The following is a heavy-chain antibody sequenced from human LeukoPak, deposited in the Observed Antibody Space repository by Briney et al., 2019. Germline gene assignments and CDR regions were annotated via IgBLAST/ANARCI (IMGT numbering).Heavy chain of an antibody. D-gene: IGHD1-26*01. CDR2: IKEDGSEK. CDR3: ARVRSGTYFDY. CDR1: GFXFSSNW. V-gene: IGHV3-7*03. J-gene: IGHJ4*02. Sequence: AGSLRLSCVASGFXFSSNWMSWVRQAPGRGLEWVANIKEDGSEKYYVDSVKGRFTISRDNAKNSLYLQMNSLRAEDTAVYYCARVRSGTYFDYWGQGTLVTVSS.